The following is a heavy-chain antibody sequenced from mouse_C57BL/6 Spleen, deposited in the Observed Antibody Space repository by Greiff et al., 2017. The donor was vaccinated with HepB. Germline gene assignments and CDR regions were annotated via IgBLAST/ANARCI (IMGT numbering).Heavy chain of an antibody. V-gene: IGHV3-6*01. CDR1: GYSITSGYY. Sequence: SGPCLVKPSQSLSLTFSVTGYSITSGYYWNWIRQFPGNKLEWMGYISYDGSNNYNPSLKNRISITRDTSKNQFFLKLNSVTTEDTATYYCARDSDYVLYWGQGTLVTVSA. J-gene: IGHJ3*01. D-gene: IGHD2-4*01. CDR2: ISYDGSN. CDR3: ARDSDYVLY.